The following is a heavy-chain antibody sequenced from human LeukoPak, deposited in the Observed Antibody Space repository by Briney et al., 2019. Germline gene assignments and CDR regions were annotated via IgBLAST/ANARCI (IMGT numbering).Heavy chain of an antibody. CDR2: IYTSGST. CDR3: ARDTGFWSGYYKRVSWFDP. CDR1: GGSISSYY. V-gene: IGHV4-4*07. J-gene: IGHJ5*02. Sequence: SEILSLTCTVSGGSISSYYWSWIRQPAGKGLEWIGRIYTSGSTNYNPSLKSRVTMSVDTSKNQFSLKLSSVTAADTAVYYCARDTGFWSGYYKRVSWFDPWGQGTLVTVSS. D-gene: IGHD3-3*01.